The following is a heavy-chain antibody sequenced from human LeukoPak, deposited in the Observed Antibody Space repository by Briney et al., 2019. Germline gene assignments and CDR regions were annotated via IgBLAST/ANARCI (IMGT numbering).Heavy chain of an antibody. CDR2: FDPEDGET. J-gene: IGHJ3*02. CDR3: ATDKVGPDAFDI. CDR1: GYTLTDLS. Sequence: ASVKVSCKVSGYTLTDLSMNWVRQAPGKGLEWMGGFDPEDGETIYAQKFQGRVTMTEDTSTDTAYMELSSLRAEDTAVYYCATDKVGPDAFDIWGQGTMVTVSS. D-gene: IGHD1-26*01. V-gene: IGHV1-24*01.